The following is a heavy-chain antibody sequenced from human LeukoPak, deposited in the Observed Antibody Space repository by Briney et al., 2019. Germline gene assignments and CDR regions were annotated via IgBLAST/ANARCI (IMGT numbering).Heavy chain of an antibody. D-gene: IGHD3-3*01. Sequence: ASVKVSCKASGYTFTSYDINWVRQATGQGLEWMGWMNPNSGNTGYAQKLQGRVTMTRNTSISTAYMELSSLRSEDTAVYYCARGRGSITIFGVVKLRYYYYGMDVWGQGTTVTVSS. J-gene: IGHJ6*02. CDR3: ARGRGSITIFGVVKLRYYYYGMDV. V-gene: IGHV1-8*01. CDR2: MNPNSGNT. CDR1: GYTFTSYD.